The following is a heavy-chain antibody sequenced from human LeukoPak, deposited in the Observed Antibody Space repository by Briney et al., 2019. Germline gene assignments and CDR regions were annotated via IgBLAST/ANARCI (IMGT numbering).Heavy chain of an antibody. CDR3: ATPYSSSTKTANYYYYGMDV. J-gene: IGHJ6*02. D-gene: IGHD6-13*01. V-gene: IGHV1-24*01. Sequence: ASVTVSCKVSGYTLTELSMHWVRQAPGKGLEWMGGFDPEDGETIYAQKFQGRVTMTEDTSTDTAYMELSSLRSEDTAVYYCATPYSSSTKTANYYYYGMDVWGQGTTVTVSS. CDR1: GYTLTELS. CDR2: FDPEDGET.